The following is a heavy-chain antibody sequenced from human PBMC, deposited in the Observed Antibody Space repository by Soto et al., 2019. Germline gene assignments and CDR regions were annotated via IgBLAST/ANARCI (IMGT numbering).Heavy chain of an antibody. J-gene: IGHJ4*02. Sequence: SETLSLTCTVSGGSISSSSYFWGWIRQPPGKGLEWIGSIYYSGNTYYNPSLKSRVIISVDTSKNQFSLKLSSVTAADTAVYYCARRAYSSGWRYFDYWGQGALVTVSS. CDR3: ARRAYSSGWRYFDY. CDR1: GGSISSSSYF. CDR2: IYYSGNT. V-gene: IGHV4-39*01. D-gene: IGHD6-19*01.